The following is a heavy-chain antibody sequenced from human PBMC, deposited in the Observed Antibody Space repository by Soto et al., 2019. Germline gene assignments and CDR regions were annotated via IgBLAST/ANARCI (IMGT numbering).Heavy chain of an antibody. D-gene: IGHD1-1*01. J-gene: IGHJ4*02. Sequence: QLLESGGGFVQPGGSLRLSCVASGFTFRNFAMAWFRQPQGEGLEWVSAISESGDDTFYADSMKGRFTISRDNSKDTLYLQINSLRAEDTAVYYCANPIPKTGTTFGFWGQGTLVTVSS. CDR1: GFTFRNFA. CDR3: ANPIPKTGTTFGF. V-gene: IGHV3-23*01. CDR2: ISESGDDT.